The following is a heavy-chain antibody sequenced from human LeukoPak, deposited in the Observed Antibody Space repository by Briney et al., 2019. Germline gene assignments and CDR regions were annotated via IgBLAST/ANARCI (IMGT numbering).Heavy chain of an antibody. D-gene: IGHD1-26*01. Sequence: GGSLRLSCAASGFTVSSNYMSWVRQAPGRGLEWVSVIYSGGSTYYADSVKGRFTISRDNSKNTLYLQMNSLRAEDTAVYYCARDGRSGSDYFDYWGQGTLVTVSS. V-gene: IGHV3-53*05. CDR3: ARDGRSGSDYFDY. J-gene: IGHJ4*02. CDR1: GFTVSSNY. CDR2: IYSGGST.